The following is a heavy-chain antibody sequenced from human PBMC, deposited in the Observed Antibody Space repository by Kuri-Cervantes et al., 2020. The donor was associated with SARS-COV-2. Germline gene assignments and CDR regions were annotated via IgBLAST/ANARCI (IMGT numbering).Heavy chain of an antibody. CDR1: GYTFTSYW. Sequence: GESLKISCKGSGYTFTSYWIGWVRQMPGKGLEWMGIIYRGDSGTRYSASFQGQVTISADKAISTAYLQLSSLKASDTAMYYCARQGSSSPIYYYYYYMDVWGKGTTVTVSS. CDR2: IYRGDSGT. J-gene: IGHJ6*03. D-gene: IGHD6-6*01. V-gene: IGHV5-51*01. CDR3: ARQGSSSPIYYYYYYMDV.